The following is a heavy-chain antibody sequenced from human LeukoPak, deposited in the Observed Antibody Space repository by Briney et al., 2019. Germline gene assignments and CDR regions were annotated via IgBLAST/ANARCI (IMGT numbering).Heavy chain of an antibody. CDR1: GFTFSNFE. V-gene: IGHV3-48*03. CDR3: ARGSTFGGVISDF. Sequence: GGSLRLSCAASGFTFSNFEMNWVRQIPGKGLEWLSFITRSSRIIYYAHSVKGRFTISRDNANNSLHLQMNSLRVEDTGIYFCARGSTFGGVISDFWGQGTLVTVSS. CDR2: ITRSSRII. D-gene: IGHD3-16*02. J-gene: IGHJ4*02.